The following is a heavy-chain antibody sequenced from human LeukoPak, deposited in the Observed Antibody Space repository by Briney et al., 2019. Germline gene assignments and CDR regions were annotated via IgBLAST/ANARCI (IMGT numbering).Heavy chain of an antibody. CDR3: ARGGITTVRGVIISGNTVLKD. D-gene: IGHD3-10*01. CDR2: ISAYNGNT. J-gene: IGHJ4*02. CDR1: GYTFTSYG. Sequence: ASVKVSCKASGYTFTSYGISWVRQAPGQGLEWMGWISAYNGNTNYAQKLQGRVTMTTDTSTGTAYMELRSLRSDDTAVYYCARGGITTVRGVIISGNTVLKDWGQGTLVTVSS. V-gene: IGHV1-18*04.